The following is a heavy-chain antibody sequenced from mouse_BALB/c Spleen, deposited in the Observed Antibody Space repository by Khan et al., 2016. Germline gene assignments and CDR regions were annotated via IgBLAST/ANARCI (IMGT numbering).Heavy chain of an antibody. Sequence: VQLKESGPGLVKPSQSLSLTCTVTGYSITSDYAWNWIRQFPGNKLEWMGYISYSGSTSYNPSLKSRISITRDTSKNQFFLQLNSVTPEDTATYYCARSYGYRGFAYWGQGTLVTVSA. CDR3: ARSYGYRGFAY. V-gene: IGHV3-2*02. CDR1: GYSITSDYA. J-gene: IGHJ3*01. CDR2: ISYSGST. D-gene: IGHD2-2*01.